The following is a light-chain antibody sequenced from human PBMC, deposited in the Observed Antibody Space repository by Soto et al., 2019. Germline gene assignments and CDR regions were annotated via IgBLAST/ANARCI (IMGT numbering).Light chain of an antibody. CDR2: EVS. CDR1: SIDVGGYNY. J-gene: IGLJ3*02. Sequence: QSALTQPASVSGSPGQSITISCTGTSIDVGGYNYVSWYQQHTGKAPKFMIYEVSNRPSGVSNRFSGSKSGNTASLTISGLQAEDDADYYSSSYTSSSTHWVFGGGTKLTVL. CDR3: SSYTSSSTHWV. V-gene: IGLV2-14*01.